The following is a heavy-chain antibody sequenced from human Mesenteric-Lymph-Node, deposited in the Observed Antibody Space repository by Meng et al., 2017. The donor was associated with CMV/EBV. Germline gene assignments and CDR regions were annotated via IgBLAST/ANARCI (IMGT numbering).Heavy chain of an antibody. D-gene: IGHD5-18*01. Sequence: LTFAVYGGSFSGYYWSWIRQPPGKGLEWIGEINHSGSTNYNPSLKSRVTISVDTSKNQFSLKLSSVTAADTAVYYCASSGGYSYGPDYWGQGTLVTVSS. CDR1: GGSFSGYY. J-gene: IGHJ4*02. CDR3: ASSGGYSYGPDY. V-gene: IGHV4-34*01. CDR2: INHSGST.